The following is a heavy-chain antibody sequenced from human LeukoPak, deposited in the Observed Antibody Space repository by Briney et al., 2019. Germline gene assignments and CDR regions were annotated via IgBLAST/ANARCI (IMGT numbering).Heavy chain of an antibody. CDR1: GASISNSY. CDR2: IYTSGGT. Sequence: ASETLSLTCTVSGASISNSYWSWIRQPPGKGLEWIGYIYTSGGTVYNPSLMSRVSISADMPKNQFSLNLNSVTAADTAVYYCARHPIVFGGSSGAFDIWGQGAMVTVTS. J-gene: IGHJ3*02. CDR3: ARHPIVFGGSSGAFDI. D-gene: IGHD3-16*01. V-gene: IGHV4-4*09.